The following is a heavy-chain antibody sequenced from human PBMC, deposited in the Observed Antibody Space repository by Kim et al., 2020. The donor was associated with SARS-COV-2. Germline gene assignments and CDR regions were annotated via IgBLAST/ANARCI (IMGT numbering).Heavy chain of an antibody. CDR1: GFTFSSYA. CDR2: ISYDGSNK. J-gene: IGHJ6*02. D-gene: IGHD3-16*01. CDR3: ARDTFAQNGDYYYGMDV. Sequence: GGSLRLSCAASGFTFSSYAMHWVRQAPGKGLEWVAVISYDGSNKYYADSVKGRFTISRDNSKNTLYLQMNSLRAEDTAVYYCARDTFAQNGDYYYGMDVWGQGTTVTVS. V-gene: IGHV3-30*04.